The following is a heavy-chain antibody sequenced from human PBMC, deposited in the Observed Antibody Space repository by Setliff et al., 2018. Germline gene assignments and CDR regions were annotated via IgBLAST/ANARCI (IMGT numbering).Heavy chain of an antibody. V-gene: IGHV3-30*03. CDR3: ARSPRPPTSLDYVDV. D-gene: IGHD2-2*01. CDR2: ISYDGSRK. J-gene: IGHJ6*03. Sequence: GGSLRLSCEGPGFSFSSYGLHWVRQTPGKGLEWVAVISYDGSRKFHADSVKGRFTISRDNSKKTLYLQMNSLRGDDTAVYYCARSPRPPTSLDYVDVWGDGTMVTVSS. CDR1: GFSFSSYG.